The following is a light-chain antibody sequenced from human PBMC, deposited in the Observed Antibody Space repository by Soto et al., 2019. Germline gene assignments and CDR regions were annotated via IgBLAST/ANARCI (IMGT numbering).Light chain of an antibody. CDR1: GSNIGAGYD. Sequence: QSVLTQPPSVSGAPGQRVTIPCTGSGSNIGAGYDVHWYQQLPGTAPKLLIYGNSNRPSGVSDRFSGSKSGTSASLAITGLQAEDEADYYCQSYDSSRSGHVVFGGGTKLTVL. CDR2: GNS. V-gene: IGLV1-40*01. CDR3: QSYDSSRSGHVV. J-gene: IGLJ2*01.